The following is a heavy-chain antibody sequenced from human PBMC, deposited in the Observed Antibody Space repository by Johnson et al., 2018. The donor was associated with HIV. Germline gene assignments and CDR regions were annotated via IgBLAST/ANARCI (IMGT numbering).Heavy chain of an antibody. CDR1: GFTFSSFG. Sequence: VQLVESGGGVVQPGRSLRLSCVGSGFTFSSFGMHWVRQAPGKGLEWVATISYDGRIKYADSVKGRFTISRDNAKNSLYLQMNSLRPEDTALYYCAKDMNWNLIGDGFDIWGQGTMVTVSS. D-gene: IGHD1-1*01. V-gene: IGHV3-30*18. J-gene: IGHJ3*02. CDR2: ISYDGRIK. CDR3: AKDMNWNLIGDGFDI.